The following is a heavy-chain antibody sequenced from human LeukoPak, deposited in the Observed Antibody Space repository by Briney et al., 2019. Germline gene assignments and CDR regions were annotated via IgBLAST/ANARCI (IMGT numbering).Heavy chain of an antibody. V-gene: IGHV4-30-2*01. D-gene: IGHD5-12*01. CDR2: IYHSGST. CDR3: ARGYSGYDPTYFDY. CDR1: GGSISSGGYY. Sequence: ASETLSLTCTVSGGSISSGGYYWSWIRQPPGKGLEWIGYIYHSGSTYYNPSLKSRVTISVDRSKNQFSLKLSSVTAADTAVYYCARGYSGYDPTYFDYWGQGTLVTVSS. J-gene: IGHJ4*02.